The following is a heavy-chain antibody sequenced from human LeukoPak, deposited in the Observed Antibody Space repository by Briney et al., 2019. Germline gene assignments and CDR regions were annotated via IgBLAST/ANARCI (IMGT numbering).Heavy chain of an antibody. CDR2: MPYNGGA. CDR1: GYSISSGYY. J-gene: IGHJ3*02. CDR3: AREVNVAAGSDGFDI. D-gene: IGHD5-24*01. Sequence: SETLSLTCAVSGYSISSGYYWGWIRQPPGGDLEWIGYMPYNGGASYNPSLRSRTTISLDTSKNEFSLRLTSVTAPDTAIYYCAREVNVAAGSDGFDIWGPGTMVTVSP. V-gene: IGHV4-38-2*01.